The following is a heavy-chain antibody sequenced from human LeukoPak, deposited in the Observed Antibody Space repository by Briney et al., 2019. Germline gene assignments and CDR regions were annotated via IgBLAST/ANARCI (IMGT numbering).Heavy chain of an antibody. D-gene: IGHD5-18*01. Sequence: GGSLRLSCAASGSTFSTYTMNWVRQAPGKGLEWVSNVSDSSDVHYSDSVKGRFIISRDNARNSLYLQMNSLRDEDTAVYYCARDGLHTAHFDYWGQGTLVTVSS. CDR3: ARDGLHTAHFDY. CDR2: VSDSSDV. V-gene: IGHV3-48*02. CDR1: GSTFSTYT. J-gene: IGHJ4*02.